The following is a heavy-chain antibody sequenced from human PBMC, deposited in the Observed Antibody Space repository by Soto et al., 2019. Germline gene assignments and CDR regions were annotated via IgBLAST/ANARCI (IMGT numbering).Heavy chain of an antibody. CDR2: IYYSGST. CDR1: GGSISSGGYY. Sequence: SETLSLTCTVSGGSISSGGYYWSWIRQHPGKGLEWIGYIYYSGSTNYNPSLKSRVTISVDTSKNQFSLKLSSVTAADTAVYYCARALEYCSSTSCYYYGMDVWGQGTTVTVSS. V-gene: IGHV4-61*08. CDR3: ARALEYCSSTSCYYYGMDV. J-gene: IGHJ6*02. D-gene: IGHD2-2*01.